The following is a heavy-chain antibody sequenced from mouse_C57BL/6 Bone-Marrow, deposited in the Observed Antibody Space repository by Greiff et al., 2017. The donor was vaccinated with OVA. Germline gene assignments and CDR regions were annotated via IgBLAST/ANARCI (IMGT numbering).Heavy chain of an antibody. CDR1: GYAFSSYW. CDR3: ARRDREGDY. D-gene: IGHD2-14*01. CDR2: IYPGDGDT. Sequence: VQLQQSGAELVKPGASVKISCKASGYAFSSYWMIWVKQRPGKGLEWIGQIYPGDGDTNYNGKFKGKATLTADKSSSTAYMQLSSLTSEDSAVYFCARRDREGDYWGQGTTLTVSS. V-gene: IGHV1-80*01. J-gene: IGHJ2*01.